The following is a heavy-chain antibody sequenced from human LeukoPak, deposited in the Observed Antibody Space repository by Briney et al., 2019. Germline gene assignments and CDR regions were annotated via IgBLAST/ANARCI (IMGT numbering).Heavy chain of an antibody. CDR3: ARASVLYDAFDI. CDR1: GGSISSSSYH. CDR2: IYYSGST. J-gene: IGHJ3*02. Sequence: SETLSLTCTVSGGSISSSSYHWGWIRQPPGKGLERIGSIYYSGSTYYNPSLKSRVTISVDTSKNQFSLKLSSVTAADTAVYYCARASVLYDAFDIWGQGTMVTVSS. V-gene: IGHV4-39*01.